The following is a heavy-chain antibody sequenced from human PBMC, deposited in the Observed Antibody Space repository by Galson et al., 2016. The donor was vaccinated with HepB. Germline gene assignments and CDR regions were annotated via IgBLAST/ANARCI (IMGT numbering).Heavy chain of an antibody. V-gene: IGHV4-34*01. Sequence: LSLTCGVYGGSFSGFYWTWIRQSPGKGLEWIGEINHSGTTNYNPSLKSRVTMSVDTSKNHFSLKLSSVTAADTAVYYCARGYYYDSSGSYSYYYYMNVWGKGTTVTVSS. CDR1: GGSFSGFY. J-gene: IGHJ6*03. D-gene: IGHD3-22*01. CDR3: ARGYYYDSSGSYSYYYYMNV. CDR2: INHSGTT.